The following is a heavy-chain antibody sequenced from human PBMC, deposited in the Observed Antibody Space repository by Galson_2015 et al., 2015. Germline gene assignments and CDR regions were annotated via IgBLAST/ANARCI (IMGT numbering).Heavy chain of an antibody. D-gene: IGHD1-26*01. CDR2: IWYDGSNK. V-gene: IGHV3-33*01. CDR1: GFTFSSYG. CDR3: AGLSRVGATGGLDY. Sequence: SLRLSCAASGFTFSSYGMRWVRQAPGKGLEWVAVIWYDGSNKYYADSVKGRFTISRDNSKNTLYLQMNSLRAEDTAVYYCAGLSRVGATGGLDYWGQGTLVTVSS. J-gene: IGHJ4*02.